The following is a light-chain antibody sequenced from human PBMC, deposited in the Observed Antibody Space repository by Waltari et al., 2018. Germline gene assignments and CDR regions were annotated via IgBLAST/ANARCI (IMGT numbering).Light chain of an antibody. Sequence: DIQMTQSPSSLSASVGDRVTIPCRASQSISNYLHWYQQKPGKDPKRLIYAASDLQSGVPSRLSGSGSGTAFTLTISSLQPEDFATYYCQQSYSSPLCTFGPGTKVDIK. CDR1: QSISNY. V-gene: IGKV1-39*01. CDR3: QQSYSSPLCT. CDR2: AAS. J-gene: IGKJ3*01.